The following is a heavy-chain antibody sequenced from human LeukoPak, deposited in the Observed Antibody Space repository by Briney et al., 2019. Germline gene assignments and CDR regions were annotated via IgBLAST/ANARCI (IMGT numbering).Heavy chain of an antibody. Sequence: GGSLRLSCAASGFTFSGSAMHWVRQAPGKGLEWVGRIRSKANSYATAYAASVKGRFTISRDDSKNTAYLQMDSLKTEDTAVYYCTRREYDYVWGSYRYQYFDYWGQGTLVTVSS. CDR2: IRSKANSYAT. CDR1: GFTFSGSA. CDR3: TRREYDYVWGSYRYQYFDY. D-gene: IGHD3-16*02. V-gene: IGHV3-73*01. J-gene: IGHJ4*02.